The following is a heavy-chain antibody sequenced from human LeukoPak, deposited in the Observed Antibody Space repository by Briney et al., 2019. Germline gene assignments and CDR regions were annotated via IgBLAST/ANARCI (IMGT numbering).Heavy chain of an antibody. CDR3: ARDGAAGTYYFDY. CDR1: GYTFTGYY. D-gene: IGHD6-13*01. V-gene: IGHV1-2*02. CDR2: INPNSGGT. J-gene: IGHJ4*02. Sequence: ASVKVSCKASGYTFTGYYMHWVRQAPGQGLAWMGWINPNSGGTNYAQKLQGRVTMTRDTSISTAYMELSRLRSDDTAVYYCARDGAAGTYYFDYWGQGTPVTVSS.